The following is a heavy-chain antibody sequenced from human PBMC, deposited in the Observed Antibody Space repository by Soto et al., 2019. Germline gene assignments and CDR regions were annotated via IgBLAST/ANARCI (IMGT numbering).Heavy chain of an antibody. CDR1: GGSISSGDYY. Sequence: LSLTCTVSGGSISSGDYYWSWIRQPPGKGLEWIGNIYYSGSTYYNPSLKSRVTISVDTSKNQFSLKLSSVTAADTAVYYCASRHSSPYFDYWGQGTLVTVSS. CDR2: IYYSGST. D-gene: IGHD6-13*01. J-gene: IGHJ4*02. V-gene: IGHV4-30-4*01. CDR3: ASRHSSPYFDY.